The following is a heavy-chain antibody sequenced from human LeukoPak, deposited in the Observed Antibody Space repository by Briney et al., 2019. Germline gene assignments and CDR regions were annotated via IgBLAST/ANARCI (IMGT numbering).Heavy chain of an antibody. V-gene: IGHV1-18*01. J-gene: IGHJ4*02. CDR3: ARLGRWLRFEYYFDY. D-gene: IGHD5-12*01. CDR1: GYTFTSYG. CDR2: ISAYNGNT. Sequence: GASVKVSCKASGYTFTSYGISWVRQAPGQGLEWMGWISAYNGNTNYAQKLQGRVTMTTDTSTSTAYMELRGLRSDDTAVYYCARLGRWLRFEYYFDYWGQGTLVTVSS.